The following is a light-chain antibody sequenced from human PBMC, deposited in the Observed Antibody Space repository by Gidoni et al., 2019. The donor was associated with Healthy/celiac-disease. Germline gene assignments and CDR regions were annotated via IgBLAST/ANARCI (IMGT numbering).Light chain of an antibody. J-gene: IGLJ2*01. CDR1: SSDVGGYNY. V-gene: IGLV2-11*01. CDR2: DVS. CDR3: CSYAGSYTLV. Sequence: QSAPTQPRSVSGSPGQSVPISCTGTSSDVGGYNYVSWYQQHPGKAPKLMIYDVSKRPSGVPDRFSGSKSGNTASLTISGLQAEDEADYYCCSYAGSYTLVFGGGTKLTVL.